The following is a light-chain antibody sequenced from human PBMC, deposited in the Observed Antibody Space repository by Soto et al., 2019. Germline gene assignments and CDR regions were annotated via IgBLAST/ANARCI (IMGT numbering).Light chain of an antibody. V-gene: IGKV3-15*01. CDR3: QQYNYWTRT. J-gene: IGKJ1*01. Sequence: EIVMTQSPAPLSVSPGERVTLSCRASESVSSNLAWYQHKPGQAPRLLISGASARAAGVPVRFSGSGSGTEFTLTISSLQSEDSAVYYCQQYNYWTRTFGQGTKVEIK. CDR2: GAS. CDR1: ESVSSN.